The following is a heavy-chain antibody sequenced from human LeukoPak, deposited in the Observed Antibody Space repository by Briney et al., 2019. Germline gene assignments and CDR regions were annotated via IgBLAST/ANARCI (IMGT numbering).Heavy chain of an antibody. J-gene: IGHJ6*02. CDR3: TKVRLSNLYYYYGMDV. V-gene: IGHV3-23*01. CDR1: GFTFTNYA. D-gene: IGHD2-21*02. Sequence: GGSLRLSREASGFTFTNYAMNWVRQAPGKGLEWLSAISSSGGTTCYADSVKGRFTISRDNPRNTLYLQMNSLRVADTAVYFCTKVRLSNLYYYYGMDVWGQGTTVTVSS. CDR2: ISSSGGTT.